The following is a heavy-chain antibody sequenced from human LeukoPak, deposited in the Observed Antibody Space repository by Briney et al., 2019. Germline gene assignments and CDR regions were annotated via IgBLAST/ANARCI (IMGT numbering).Heavy chain of an antibody. J-gene: IGHJ5*02. CDR1: GGTFSSYA. Sequence: ASVKVSCKASGGTFSSYAISWVRQAPGQGLEWMGGIIPIFGTANYAQKFQGRVTITADESTSTAYMELSSLRSEDTALYYCARDYYDILTGHRFDPWGQGTLVTVSS. CDR2: IIPIFGTA. D-gene: IGHD3-9*01. V-gene: IGHV1-69*13. CDR3: ARDYYDILTGHRFDP.